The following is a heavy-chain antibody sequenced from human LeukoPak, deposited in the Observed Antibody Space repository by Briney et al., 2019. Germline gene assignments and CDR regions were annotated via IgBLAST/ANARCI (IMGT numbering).Heavy chain of an antibody. V-gene: IGHV1-2*06. CDR1: GYTFTSYG. D-gene: IGHD2-15*01. CDR2: INPNSGGT. CDR3: ARSKINAATLDH. Sequence: ASVKVSCKASGYTFTSYGISWVRQAPGQGLEWMGRINPNSGGTNFAQKFQGRVTMTSDTSINTAYMELNSLRSDDTAVYYCARSKINAATLDHWGPGTLVTVS. J-gene: IGHJ4*01.